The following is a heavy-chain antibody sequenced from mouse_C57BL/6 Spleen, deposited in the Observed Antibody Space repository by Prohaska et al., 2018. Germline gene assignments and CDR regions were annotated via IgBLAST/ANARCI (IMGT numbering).Heavy chain of an antibody. D-gene: IGHD1-1*01. CDR3: TRSNYYGLSPSYFYV. V-gene: IGHV1-36*01. CDR1: GFTFTDYY. CDR2: VYPYNGGT. J-gene: IGHJ1*03. Sequence: SGFTFTDYYMHWVKQSHGKSLAWIGLVYPYNGGTSYNQKFKGNAILTAHKSSITVYMYLRRLISDASSVYYCTRSNYYGLSPSYFYVWGTGTTVTVSS.